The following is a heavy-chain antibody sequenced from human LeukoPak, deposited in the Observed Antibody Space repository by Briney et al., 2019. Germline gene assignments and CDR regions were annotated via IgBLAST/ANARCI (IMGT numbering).Heavy chain of an antibody. CDR3: ARDVNYGDYQYYFDY. Sequence: ASVKVSCKASGYTFTSYGISWVRQAPGQGLEWMGWISAYNGNTNYAQKLQGRVTMTTDTSTSTAHMELRSLRSDDTAVYYCARDVNYGDYQYYFDYWGQGTLVTVSS. V-gene: IGHV1-18*01. J-gene: IGHJ4*02. D-gene: IGHD4-17*01. CDR1: GYTFTSYG. CDR2: ISAYNGNT.